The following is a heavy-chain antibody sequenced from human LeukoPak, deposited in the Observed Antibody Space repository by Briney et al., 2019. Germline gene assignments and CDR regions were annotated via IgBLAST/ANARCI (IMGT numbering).Heavy chain of an antibody. CDR3: TSPLRTTGTTSPRDY. V-gene: IGHV3-73*01. D-gene: IGHD1-1*01. J-gene: IGHJ4*02. Sequence: PGGSLKLSCAASGFTFSGSAMHWVRQASGKGLEWVGRIRSKANNYATGYAGSVKGRFTISRDDSKNTAYLQMNSLKTEDTAVYYCTSPLRTTGTTSPRDYWGQGTLVTVSS. CDR1: GFTFSGSA. CDR2: IRSKANNYAT.